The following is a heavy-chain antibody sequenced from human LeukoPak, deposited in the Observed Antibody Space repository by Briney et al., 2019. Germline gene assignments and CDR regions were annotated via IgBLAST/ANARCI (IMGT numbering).Heavy chain of an antibody. D-gene: IGHD6-19*01. J-gene: IGHJ5*02. CDR2: ISYDGSNK. Sequence: PGRSLRLSCAASGFTFSSYGMHWVRQAPDKGLEWVAVISYDGSNKYYADSVKGRFTISRDNSKNTLYLQMNSLRAEDTAVYYCAKAGESSGWLNWFDPWGQGTLVTVSS. CDR1: GFTFSSYG. CDR3: AKAGESSGWLNWFDP. V-gene: IGHV3-30*18.